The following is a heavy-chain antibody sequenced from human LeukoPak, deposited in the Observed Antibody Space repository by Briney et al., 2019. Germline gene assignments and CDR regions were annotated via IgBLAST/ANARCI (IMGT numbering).Heavy chain of an antibody. J-gene: IGHJ5*02. D-gene: IGHD2-2*01. CDR3: ARGGPTNIVVEPAAKNWFDP. CDR2: INHSGST. Sequence: SGTLSLTCAVYGGSFSGYYWSWIRQPPGKGLEWIGEINHSGSTNYNPSLKSRVTISVDTSKNQFSLKLSSVTAADTAVYYCARGGPTNIVVEPAAKNWFDPWGQGTLVTVSP. CDR1: GGSFSGYY. V-gene: IGHV4-34*01.